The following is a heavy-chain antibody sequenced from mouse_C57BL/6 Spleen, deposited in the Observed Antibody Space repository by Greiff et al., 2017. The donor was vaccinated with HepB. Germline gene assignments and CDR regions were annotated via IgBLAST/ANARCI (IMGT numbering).Heavy chain of an antibody. J-gene: IGHJ4*01. Sequence: QVQLQQPGAELVKPGASVKLSCKASGYTFTSYWMQWVKQRPGQGLEWIGEIDPSDSYTNYNQKFKGKATLTVDTSSSTAYMHLSSLTSEYSAVYYCARASAMDYWGQGTSVTVSS. CDR3: ARASAMDY. V-gene: IGHV1-50*01. CDR1: GYTFTSYW. CDR2: IDPSDSYT.